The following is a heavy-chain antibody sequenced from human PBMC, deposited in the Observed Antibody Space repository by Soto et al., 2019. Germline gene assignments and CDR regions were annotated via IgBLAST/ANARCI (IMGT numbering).Heavy chain of an antibody. V-gene: IGHV1-69*01. CDR2: LIPIFGTA. D-gene: IGHD3-10*01. J-gene: IGHJ4*02. Sequence: QVQLVQSGAEVKKPGSSVKVSCKASGGTFSSYAISWGRQAPGHGLEWMGGLIPIFGTANYAQKFQGRVTMNADESTITAYMELSSLRSEDTAVYYCARGLNYYGSGYDYFGQGTLVTVSS. CDR3: ARGLNYYGSGYDY. CDR1: GGTFSSYA.